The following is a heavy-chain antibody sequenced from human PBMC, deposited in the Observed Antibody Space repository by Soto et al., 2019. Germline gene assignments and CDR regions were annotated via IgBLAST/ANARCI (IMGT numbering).Heavy chain of an antibody. D-gene: IGHD3-3*01. CDR2: ISGSGGST. Sequence: WGSLRLSCAASGFTFSSYAMSWVRQAPGKGLEWVSAISGSGGSTYYADSVKGRFTISRDNSKNTLYLQMNSLRAEDTAVYYCAKDELGLYYDFWSGYYFYWGQGTLVTVSS. V-gene: IGHV3-23*01. CDR1: GFTFSSYA. J-gene: IGHJ4*02. CDR3: AKDELGLYYDFWSGYYFY.